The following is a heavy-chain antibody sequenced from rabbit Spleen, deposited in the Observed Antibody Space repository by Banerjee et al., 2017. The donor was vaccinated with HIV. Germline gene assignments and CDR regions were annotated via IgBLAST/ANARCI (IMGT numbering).Heavy chain of an antibody. J-gene: IGHJ6*01. D-gene: IGHD8-1*01. Sequence: QEQLVESGGGLVQPEGSLTLTCTASGVSFSSNYYMCWVRQAPGKGLEWIACIDTGSSGFTYFASWAKDRFTISKTSSTTVTLQMTSLTAADTATYFCARDSGSSFSSYGMDLWGPGTLVTVS. CDR2: IDTGSSGFT. V-gene: IGHV1S45*01. CDR1: GVSFSSNYY. CDR3: ARDSGSSFSSYGMDL.